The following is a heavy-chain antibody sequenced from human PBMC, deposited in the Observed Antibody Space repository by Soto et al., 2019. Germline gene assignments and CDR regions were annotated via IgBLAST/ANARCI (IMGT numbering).Heavy chain of an antibody. CDR3: AIDRAGTRTFPHNTFNM. D-gene: IGHD6-19*01. Sequence: QEQLAESGGGLVKPGGSLRLSCAASGFSFNVYYMTWIRQAPGSGLEWVASISILGDSTYYADSVKGRFTISRDNARNSLHLQMDTLRAEDTVVYYCAIDRAGTRTFPHNTFNMWGQGTTVTVAS. CDR1: GFSFNVYY. V-gene: IGHV3-11*01. J-gene: IGHJ3*02. CDR2: ISILGDST.